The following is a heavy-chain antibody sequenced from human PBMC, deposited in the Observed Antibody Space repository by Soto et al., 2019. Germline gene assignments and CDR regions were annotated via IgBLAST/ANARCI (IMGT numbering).Heavy chain of an antibody. V-gene: IGHV3-23*01. CDR3: AKDRVGSGWDDAFDI. Sequence: GGSLRLSCAASGFTFSNYATSWVRQAPGKGLEWVSAITGSGGTTYYVDSVKGRFTISRDNSKNTLYLQMNSLRAEDTAVYYCAKDRVGSGWDDAFDIWGQGTMVTVSS. D-gene: IGHD6-19*01. J-gene: IGHJ3*02. CDR1: GFTFSNYA. CDR2: ITGSGGTT.